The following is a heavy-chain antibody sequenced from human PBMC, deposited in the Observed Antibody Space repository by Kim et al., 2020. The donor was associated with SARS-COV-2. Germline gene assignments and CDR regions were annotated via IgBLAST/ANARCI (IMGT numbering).Heavy chain of an antibody. CDR1: GEPMNDYY. CDR2: IFYTGSS. CDR3: ARHRRYDP. J-gene: IGHJ5*02. V-gene: IGHV4-59*08. Sequence: SETLSLTCSVSGEPMNDYYWSWIRQPPGKGLEWIGHIFYTGSSSYNPSLKSRVTITLDRTKTQFSLRLSSVTAADTAIYYCARHRRYDPWGQGTLVIVSS. D-gene: IGHD1-20*01.